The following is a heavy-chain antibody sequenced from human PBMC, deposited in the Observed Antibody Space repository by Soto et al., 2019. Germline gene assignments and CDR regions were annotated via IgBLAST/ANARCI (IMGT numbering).Heavy chain of an antibody. J-gene: IGHJ6*04. CDR3: EKERGGRYCRVTSCGLFHYGMDD. CDR2: IYSSGTT. CDR1: GATVSRGDYF. D-gene: IGHD6-19*01. Sequence: SATLSLTCTVSGATVSRGDYFWTWIRQPPGKGLEWIGYIYSSGTTNYNPAIKSRVTISLDTSRSYFSLKLTSVTAADTAIYYCEKERGGRYCRVTSCGLFHYGMDDWGEGTPVTVSS. V-gene: IGHV4-61*03.